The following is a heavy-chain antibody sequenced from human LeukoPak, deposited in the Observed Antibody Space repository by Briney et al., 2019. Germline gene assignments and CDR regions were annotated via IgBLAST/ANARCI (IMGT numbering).Heavy chain of an antibody. D-gene: IGHD2-15*01. Sequence: GASVKVSCKASGGTFISYAISWVRQAPGQGLEWMGRIIPVLGIANYAQKFQGRVTITADKSTSTAYMELSSLRSEDTAVYYCARQDSDPDAFDIWGQGTMVTVSS. CDR3: ARQDSDPDAFDI. CDR2: IIPVLGIA. V-gene: IGHV1-69*04. CDR1: GGTFISYA. J-gene: IGHJ3*02.